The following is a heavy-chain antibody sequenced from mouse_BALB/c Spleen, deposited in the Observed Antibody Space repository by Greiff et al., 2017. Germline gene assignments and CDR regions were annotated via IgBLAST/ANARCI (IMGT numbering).Heavy chain of an antibody. J-gene: IGHJ2*01. D-gene: IGHD1-1*01. CDR1: GYSITSGYY. CDR3: ASAYGSTGYFDY. CDR2: ISYDGSN. V-gene: IGHV3-6*02. Sequence: ESGPGLVKPSQSLSLTCSVTGYSITSGYYWNWIRQFPGNKLEWMGYISYDGSNNYNPSLKNRISITRDTSKNQFFLKLNSVTTEDTATYYCASAYGSTGYFDYWGQGTTLTVSS.